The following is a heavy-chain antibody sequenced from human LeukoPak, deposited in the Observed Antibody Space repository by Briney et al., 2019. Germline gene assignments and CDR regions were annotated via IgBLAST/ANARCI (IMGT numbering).Heavy chain of an antibody. V-gene: IGHV3-23*01. CDR3: AKNYGSGTYYNYFDS. CDR1: GFSFSSYA. CDR2: ISGSGGAT. J-gene: IGHJ4*02. Sequence: GGSLRLSCAGSGFSFSSYAMNWVRQAPGKGLEWVSSISGSGGATYYADSVKGRFTISRDNSENTLYLQINSLRAEDTAVFYCAKNYGSGTYYNYFDSWGQGTLVTVSS. D-gene: IGHD3-10*01.